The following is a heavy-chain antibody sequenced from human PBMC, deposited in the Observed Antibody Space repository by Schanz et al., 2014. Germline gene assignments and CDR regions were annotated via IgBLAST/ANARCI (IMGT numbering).Heavy chain of an antibody. J-gene: IGHJ5*02. D-gene: IGHD2-2*01. V-gene: IGHV3-21*01. Sequence: EVQLMESGGGLIQPGGSLRLSCAASGFGFSSYSMNWVRQAPGKGLEWVSSISYGTSYIYYAESVKGRFTISRDNAKNSLFLQMNSLRAEDTAVYYCARAGYDADNWFDPWGQGTLVTVSS. CDR2: ISYGTSYI. CDR3: ARAGYDADNWFDP. CDR1: GFGFSSYS.